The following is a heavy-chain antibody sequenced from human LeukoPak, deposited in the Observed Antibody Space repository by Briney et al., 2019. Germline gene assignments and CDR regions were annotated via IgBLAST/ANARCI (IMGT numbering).Heavy chain of an antibody. V-gene: IGHV4-4*07. CDR1: GGSISTYY. CDR2: IYTSGST. Sequence: SETLSLTCTVSGGSISTYYWSWIRQPTGKGLAWIGRIYTSGSTNYNPSLKSRVTISVDTSKNQFSLKLSSVTAADTAVYYCARSGQYYYGSGSHDYWGQGTLVTVSS. CDR3: ARSGQYYYGSGSHDY. D-gene: IGHD3-10*01. J-gene: IGHJ4*02.